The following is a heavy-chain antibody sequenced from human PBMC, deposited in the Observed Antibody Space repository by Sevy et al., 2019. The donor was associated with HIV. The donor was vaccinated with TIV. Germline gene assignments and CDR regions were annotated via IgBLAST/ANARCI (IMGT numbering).Heavy chain of an antibody. CDR3: VRDRYSRDYYYYYGMDV. CDR1: GYTFTSYA. V-gene: IGHV7-4-1*02. Sequence: ASVKVSCKASGYTFTSYAMNWVRQAPGQGLEWMGWINTNTGNPTYAQGFTGRFVFSLDTSVSTAYLQISSLKAEDTAVYYCVRDRYSRDYYYYYGMDVWGQGTTVTVSS. CDR2: INTNTGNP. J-gene: IGHJ6*02. D-gene: IGHD5-18*01.